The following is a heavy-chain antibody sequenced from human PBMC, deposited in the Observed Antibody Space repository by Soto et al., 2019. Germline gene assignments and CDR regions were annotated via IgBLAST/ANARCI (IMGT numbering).Heavy chain of an antibody. J-gene: IGHJ6*02. CDR2: ISYDGSNK. CDR3: AKDLLHLAHYYYGMDV. CDR1: GFTFSSYG. V-gene: IGHV3-30*18. D-gene: IGHD2-15*01. Sequence: PVGSLRLSCAASGFTFSSYGMHWVRQAPGKGLEWVAVISYDGSNKYYADSVKGRFTISRDNSKNTLYLQMNSLRAEDTAVYCCAKDLLHLAHYYYGMDVWGQGTTVTVSS.